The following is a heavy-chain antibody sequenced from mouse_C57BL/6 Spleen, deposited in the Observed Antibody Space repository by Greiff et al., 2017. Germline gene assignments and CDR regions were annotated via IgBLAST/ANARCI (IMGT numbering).Heavy chain of an antibody. J-gene: IGHJ4*01. CDR3: ARLDYDELGYAMDY. D-gene: IGHD2-4*01. CDR1: GFTFSDYY. Sequence: EVKLVESGGGLVQPGGSLKLSCAASGFTFSDYYMYWVRQTPEKRLEWVAYISNGGGSTYYPDTVKGRFTISRDNAKNTLYLQMSRLKSEDTAMYYCARLDYDELGYAMDYWGQGTSVTVSS. CDR2: ISNGGGST. V-gene: IGHV5-12*01.